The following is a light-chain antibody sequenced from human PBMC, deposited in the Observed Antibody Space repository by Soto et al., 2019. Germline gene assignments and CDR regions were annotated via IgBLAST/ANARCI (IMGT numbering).Light chain of an antibody. CDR1: QSVSSSY. Sequence: EIVLTQSPGTLSLARGERATLSCRASQSVSSSYLAWYQQKPGQAPRLLIYGASSRATGIPDRFSGSGSATDFTLTISRLEPEDFAVYYCQQYGSSPRTFGQGTRVEIK. J-gene: IGKJ1*01. CDR2: GAS. V-gene: IGKV3-20*01. CDR3: QQYGSSPRT.